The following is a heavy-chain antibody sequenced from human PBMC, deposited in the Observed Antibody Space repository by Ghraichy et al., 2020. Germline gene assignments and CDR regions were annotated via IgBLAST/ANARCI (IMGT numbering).Heavy chain of an antibody. CDR1: GGSFSGYY. D-gene: IGHD2-2*01. CDR2: INHSGST. J-gene: IGHJ6*02. CDR3: ARGPQDRDIVVVPAAIEEPPP. Sequence: SETLSLTCAVYGGSFSGYYWSWIRQPPGKGLEWIGEINHSGSTNYNPSLKSRVTISVDTSKNQFSLKLSSVTAADTAVYYCARGPQDRDIVVVPAAIEEPPPWGQGTTVTVSS. V-gene: IGHV4-34*01.